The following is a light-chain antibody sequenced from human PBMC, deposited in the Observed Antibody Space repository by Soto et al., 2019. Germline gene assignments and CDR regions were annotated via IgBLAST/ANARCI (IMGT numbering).Light chain of an antibody. CDR3: CSYVGTDTV. V-gene: IGLV2-11*01. CDR1: SSDVGGSNY. J-gene: IGLJ2*01. CDR2: DVT. Sequence: QSVLTQPRSVSGSPGQSLTISCTGTSSDVGGSNYVSWYQQHPGQAPKFLIYDVTNRPSGVPDRLSGSKSGITASRTISGLQAEDEADYYCCSYVGTDTVFGGGTKLPVL.